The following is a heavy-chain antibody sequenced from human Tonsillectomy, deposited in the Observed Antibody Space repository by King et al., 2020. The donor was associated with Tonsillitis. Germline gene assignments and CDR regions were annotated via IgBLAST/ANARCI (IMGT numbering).Heavy chain of an antibody. V-gene: IGHV4-34*01. CDR3: AVAGYNYGSGSYYTDFDY. CDR2: INHSGST. D-gene: IGHD3-10*01. CDR1: GGSFSGYY. Sequence: VQLQQWGAGLLKPSETLSLTCAVYGGSFSGYYWSWIRQPPGKGLEWIGEINHSGSTNYNPSLKSRVTISVDTSKNQFSLKLSSVTAADTAVYYCAVAGYNYGSGSYYTDFDYWGQGTLVTVSS. J-gene: IGHJ4*02.